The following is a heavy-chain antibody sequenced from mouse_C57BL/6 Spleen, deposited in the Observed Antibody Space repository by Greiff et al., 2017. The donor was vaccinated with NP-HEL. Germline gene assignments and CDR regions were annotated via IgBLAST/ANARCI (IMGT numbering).Heavy chain of an antibody. CDR2: INYDGSST. CDR1: GFTFSDYY. J-gene: IGHJ2*01. V-gene: IGHV5-16*01. Sequence: EVMLVESEGGLVQPGSSMKLSCTASGFTFSDYYMAWVRQVPEKGLEWVANINYDGSSTYYLDSLKSRFIISRDNAKNILYLQMSSLKSEDTATYYCAREARRYFDYWGQGTTLTVSS. CDR3: AREARRYFDY. D-gene: IGHD3-3*01.